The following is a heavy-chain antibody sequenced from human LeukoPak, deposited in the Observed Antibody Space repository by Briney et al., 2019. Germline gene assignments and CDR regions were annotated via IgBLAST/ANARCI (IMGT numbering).Heavy chain of an antibody. V-gene: IGHV4-31*02. J-gene: IGHJ3*02. Sequence: LRLSCAASGFTFSNYDMNWIRQHPGKGLEWIGYIYYSGSTYYNPSLKSRVTISVDTSKNQFSLKLSSVTAADTAVYYCARESYAFDIWGQGTMVTVSS. CDR3: ARESYAFDI. CDR1: GFTFSNYD. CDR2: IYYSGST.